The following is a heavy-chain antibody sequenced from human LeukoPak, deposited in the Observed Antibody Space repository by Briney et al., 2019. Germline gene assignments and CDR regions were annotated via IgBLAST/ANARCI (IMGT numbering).Heavy chain of an antibody. CDR1: GFTFSSYA. Sequence: PGWSLRLSCAASGFTFSSYAMSWVRQAPGKGLEWVSAIRGSGGSTYYADSVKGRFTISRDSSKNTLYLKMNSLRAVDTAIYYCARVIRAAPGKGYFDYWGQGTLVTVSS. CDR2: IRGSGGST. CDR3: ARVIRAAPGKGYFDY. J-gene: IGHJ4*02. V-gene: IGHV3-23*01. D-gene: IGHD6-13*01.